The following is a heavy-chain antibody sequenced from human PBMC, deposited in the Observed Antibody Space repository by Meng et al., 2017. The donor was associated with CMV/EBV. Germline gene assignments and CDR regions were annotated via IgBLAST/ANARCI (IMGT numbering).Heavy chain of an antibody. CDR1: GYTFNKHG. CDR3: ARVYPTIFGVVRSMDV. J-gene: IGHJ6*02. D-gene: IGHD3-3*01. V-gene: IGHV1-8*03. CDR2: MNPNSGNT. Sequence: ASVKVSCKASGYTFNKHGINWVRQAPGQGLEWMGWMNPNSGNTGYAQKFQGRVTITRNTSISTAYMELSSLRSEDTAVYYCARVYPTIFGVVRSMDVWGQGTTVTVSS.